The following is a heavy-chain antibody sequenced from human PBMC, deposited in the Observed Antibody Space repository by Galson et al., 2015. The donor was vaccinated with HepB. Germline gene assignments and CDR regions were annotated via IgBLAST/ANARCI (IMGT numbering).Heavy chain of an antibody. CDR1: GFTFDDYG. CDR3: AKATRTYCGADCPDS. Sequence: SLRLSCAASGFTFDDYGMSWVRQAPGKGLEWVSVISGSDGRPYYADSVKGRFTISRDTSKNTLYLQMDSLRVEDTAIYHCAKATRTYCGADCPDSWGQGTLVTVSS. CDR2: ISGSDGRP. V-gene: IGHV3-23*01. J-gene: IGHJ4*02. D-gene: IGHD2-21*02.